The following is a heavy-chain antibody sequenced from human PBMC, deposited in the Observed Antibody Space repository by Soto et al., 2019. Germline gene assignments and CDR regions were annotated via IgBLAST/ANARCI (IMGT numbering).Heavy chain of an antibody. CDR3: ARDHSVSTPLDGIYV. J-gene: IGHJ6*02. D-gene: IGHD2-15*01. CDR2: LSSGGRT. CDR1: GFTVSANY. Sequence: GSLRLSCAASGFTVSANYMGWVRLAPGKGLEWVSVLSSGGRTYYPDSVEGRFTISRDNAKNSLFLQMNTLRAEDTAVYYCARDHSVSTPLDGIYVWGHGTTVTVSS. V-gene: IGHV3-53*01.